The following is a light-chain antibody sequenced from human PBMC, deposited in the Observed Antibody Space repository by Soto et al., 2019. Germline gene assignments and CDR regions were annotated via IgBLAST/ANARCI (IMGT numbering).Light chain of an antibody. CDR2: EVS. Sequence: QSALTQPASVSGSRGQSITISCTGTSSDVGGYNHVSWYQQHPGKAPKLIIYEVSYRPSGVSNRFSGSKSGNTASLTISGLQAEDEADYYCNSYRSTDTVVFGGGTKLTVL. CDR3: NSYRSTDTVV. V-gene: IGLV2-14*01. J-gene: IGLJ2*01. CDR1: SSDVGGYNH.